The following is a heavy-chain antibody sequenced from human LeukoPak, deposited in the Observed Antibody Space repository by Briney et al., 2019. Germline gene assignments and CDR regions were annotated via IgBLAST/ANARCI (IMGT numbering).Heavy chain of an antibody. V-gene: IGHV3-30*02. Sequence: PGGSLRLSCAASGFTFSSYGMHWVRQAPGKGLEWVAFIRYDGSNKYYADSVKGRFTISRDNSKNTLYLQMNSLGAEDTAVYYCAKDRIAARWGFDYWGQGTLVTVSS. CDR1: GFTFSSYG. CDR3: AKDRIAARWGFDY. D-gene: IGHD6-6*01. CDR2: IRYDGSNK. J-gene: IGHJ4*02.